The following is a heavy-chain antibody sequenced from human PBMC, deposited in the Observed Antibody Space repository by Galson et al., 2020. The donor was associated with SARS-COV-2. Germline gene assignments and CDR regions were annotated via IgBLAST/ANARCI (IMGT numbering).Heavy chain of an antibody. CDR1: GGSISSSSYY. J-gene: IGHJ3*02. D-gene: IGHD3-10*01. Sequence: SETLSLTCTVSGGSISSSSYYWGWIRQPPGKGLEWIGSIYYSGSTYYNTSLKSRVTISVDTSKNQFSLKLSSVTAADTAVYYCASYYGSGSYIDAFDIWGQGTMVTVSS. V-gene: IGHV4-39*01. CDR2: IYYSGST. CDR3: ASYYGSGSYIDAFDI.